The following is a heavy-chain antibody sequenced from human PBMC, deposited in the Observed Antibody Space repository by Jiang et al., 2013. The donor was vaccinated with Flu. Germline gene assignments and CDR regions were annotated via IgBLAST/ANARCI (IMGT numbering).Heavy chain of an antibody. D-gene: IGHD3-22*01. J-gene: IGHJ4*02. CDR3: ARGTYYYDSSGYYYFDY. CDR2: INPSGGST. Sequence: VQLVESGAEVKKPGASVKVSCKASGYTFTSYYMHWVRQAPGQGLEWMGIINPSGGSTSYAQKFQGGVTMTRDTSTSTVYMELSSLRSEDTAVYYCARGTYYYDSSGYYYFDYWGQGTLVTVSS. V-gene: IGHV1-46*01. CDR1: GYTFTSYY.